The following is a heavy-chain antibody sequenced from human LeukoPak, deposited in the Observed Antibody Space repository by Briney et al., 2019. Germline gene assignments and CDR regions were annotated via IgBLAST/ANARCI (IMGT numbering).Heavy chain of an antibody. J-gene: IGHJ4*02. CDR1: GYTFTSFG. Sequence: ASVKVSCKASGYTFTSFGISWVRQAPGQGLEWMGWISAYNGNTNYAQKLQGRVTMTTDTSTSTAYMEIRRLRSDDTAVYYCTRDLRVDTTMIFFDYWGQGSLVTVSS. CDR3: TRDLRVDTTMIFFDY. D-gene: IGHD5-18*01. CDR2: ISAYNGNT. V-gene: IGHV1-18*01.